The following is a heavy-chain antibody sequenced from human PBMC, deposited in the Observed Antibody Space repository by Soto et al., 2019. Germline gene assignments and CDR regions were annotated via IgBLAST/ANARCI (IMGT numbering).Heavy chain of an antibody. J-gene: IGHJ4*02. V-gene: IGHV1-69*13. Sequence: SVKVSCKASGGTFSSYAISWVRQAPGQGLEWMGGIIPIFGTANYAQKFQGRVTITADESTSTAYMELSSLRSEDTAAYYCARARDGYNWRFDYWGQGTLVTVSS. D-gene: IGHD5-12*01. CDR3: ARARDGYNWRFDY. CDR1: GGTFSSYA. CDR2: IIPIFGTA.